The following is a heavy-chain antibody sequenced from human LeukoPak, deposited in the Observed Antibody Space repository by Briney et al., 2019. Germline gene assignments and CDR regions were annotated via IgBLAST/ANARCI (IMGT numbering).Heavy chain of an antibody. V-gene: IGHV4-59*08. D-gene: IGHD6-13*01. CDR3: ARAVAVAGSAFDY. J-gene: IGHJ4*02. Sequence: SETLSLTCTVSGGSISGYYWRWIRQPPGKGLEWIGYIYYSGSTNYNPSLKSRVTISVDTSKSQFSLKLSSVTAADTAVYFCARAVAVAGSAFDYWGQGTLVTVSS. CDR2: IYYSGST. CDR1: GGSISGYY.